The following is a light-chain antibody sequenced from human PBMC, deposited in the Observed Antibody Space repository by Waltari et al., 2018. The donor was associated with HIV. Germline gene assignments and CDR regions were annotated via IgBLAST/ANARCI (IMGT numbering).Light chain of an antibody. CDR3: ASNRLDSTLV. Sequence: QSALTQPASVSGFPGQTINISCTGISTDSRFYQHVSWYQQHPGSVPRLIIYDIDSRPSGISDHFAGSRSGDPASLTISGLQSGDEAHYFCASNRLDSTLVFGGGTKLTIL. CDR1: STDSRFYQH. CDR2: DID. J-gene: IGLJ2*01. V-gene: IGLV2-14*03.